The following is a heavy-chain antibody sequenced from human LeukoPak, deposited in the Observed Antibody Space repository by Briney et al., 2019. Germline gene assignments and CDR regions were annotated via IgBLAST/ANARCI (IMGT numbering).Heavy chain of an antibody. CDR2: IYPGDSDT. CDR3: ARPRWFGDPGYYFDY. J-gene: IGHJ4*02. Sequence: GESLKISCKGSGYSFTSYWIGWVRQMPGKGLEWMGIIYPGDSDTRYSPSFQGQVTISADKSISTAYLQWSSLKASDTAMYYCARPRWFGDPGYYFDYWGQGTLVTVSS. D-gene: IGHD3-10*01. CDR1: GYSFTSYW. V-gene: IGHV5-51*01.